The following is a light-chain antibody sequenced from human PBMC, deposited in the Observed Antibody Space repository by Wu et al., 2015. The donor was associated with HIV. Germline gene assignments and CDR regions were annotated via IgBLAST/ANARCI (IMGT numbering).Light chain of an antibody. CDR3: QQYNHYPYT. CDR2: KAS. Sequence: DIQMTQSPSTLSASAGDRVTITCRASQSVAGWLAWYQQKPGKAPKVLIYKASSLESGVPSRFSGSGYGTEFTLTISSLQPDDFATYYCQQYNHYPYTFGQGTKLEIK. CDR1: QSVAGW. J-gene: IGKJ2*01. V-gene: IGKV1-5*03.